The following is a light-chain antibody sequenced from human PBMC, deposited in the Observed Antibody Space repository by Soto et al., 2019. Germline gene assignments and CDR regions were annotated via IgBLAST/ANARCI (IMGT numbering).Light chain of an antibody. CDR3: SSYTSSITLV. V-gene: IGLV2-14*03. J-gene: IGLJ2*01. Sequence: QSVLTQPASVSGSPGQSITISCTGTSSDVGGYKYVSWYQHHPGKAPKLMIYDVSNRPSGVSNRFSGSKSGNTASLTISGLQAEDEADYYCSSYTSSITLVFGGGTKLTVL. CDR2: DVS. CDR1: SSDVGGYKY.